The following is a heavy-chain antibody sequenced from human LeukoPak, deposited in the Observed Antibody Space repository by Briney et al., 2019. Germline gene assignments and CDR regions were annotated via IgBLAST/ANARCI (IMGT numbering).Heavy chain of an antibody. Sequence: GGSLRLSCAASGFTFGSYSMSWVRQAPGKGLEWVSGIRGSGGSTNYADSVKGRFTISRDNSKNTLYLQLNSLTAGDTAVYHCAKHAESFGDSVVDYWGQGTLVTVSS. CDR1: GFTFGSYS. J-gene: IGHJ4*02. V-gene: IGHV3-23*01. CDR2: IRGSGGST. CDR3: AKHAESFGDSVVDY. D-gene: IGHD4-17*01.